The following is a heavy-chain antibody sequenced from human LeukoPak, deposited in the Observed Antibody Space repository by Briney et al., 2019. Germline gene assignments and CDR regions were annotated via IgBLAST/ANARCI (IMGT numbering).Heavy chain of an antibody. CDR3: TRDLGV. V-gene: IGHV3-74*03. J-gene: IGHJ6*02. CDR1: GFTFDTYW. CDR2: IKSDGSFT. Sequence: GGSLTLSCAASGFTFDTYWMHWVRQAPGKGLVWVAQIKSDGSFTTYADFVKGRFTISRDNAKSTLYLQMNSLRAEDTSIYYCTRDLGVWGQGTTVTVSS. D-gene: IGHD7-27*01.